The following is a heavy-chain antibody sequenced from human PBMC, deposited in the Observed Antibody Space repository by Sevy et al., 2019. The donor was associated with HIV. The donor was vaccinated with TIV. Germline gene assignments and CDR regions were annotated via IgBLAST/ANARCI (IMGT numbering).Heavy chain of an antibody. Sequence: QHGGSLRLSCAASGFTFDDYAMHWVRQAPGKGLEWVSSITWNRGNIDYADSVKGRFTISRDNAKNSLYLQMNSLRAEDTAFYYCAKDLYPPTTVVTGYFHHWGQGTLVTVSS. CDR2: ITWNRGNI. D-gene: IGHD2-21*02. CDR3: AKDLYPPTTVVTGYFHH. J-gene: IGHJ1*01. V-gene: IGHV3-9*01. CDR1: GFTFDDYA.